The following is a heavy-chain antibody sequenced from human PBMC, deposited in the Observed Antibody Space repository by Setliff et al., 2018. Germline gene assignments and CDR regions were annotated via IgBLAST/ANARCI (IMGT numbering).Heavy chain of an antibody. J-gene: IGHJ4*02. CDR3: VRSGDSSGYEYYLDY. D-gene: IGHD3-22*01. CDR1: GGSTSSYY. V-gene: IGHV4-4*07. CDR2: IYTSGST. Sequence: PSETLSLTCTVSGGSTSSYYWNWIRQPAGKGLEWIGRIYTSGSTNYNPSLKSRVTMSVDTSKNQFSLKLSSVTAADTAVYYCVRSGDSSGYEYYLDYWGQGTLVTVSS.